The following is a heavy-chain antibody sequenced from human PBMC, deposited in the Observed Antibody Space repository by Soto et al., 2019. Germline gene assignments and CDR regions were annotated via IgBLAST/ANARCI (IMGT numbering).Heavy chain of an antibody. CDR1: GFTFSSYS. V-gene: IGHV3-21*01. CDR3: ARSRGYSYGYSDY. Sequence: GSLRLSCAASGFTFSSYSMNWVRQAPGKGLEWVSSISSSSYIYYADSVKGRFTISRDNAKNSLYLQMNSLRAEDTAVYYCARSRGYSYGYSDYWGQGTLVTVSS. CDR2: ISSSSYI. D-gene: IGHD5-18*01. J-gene: IGHJ4*02.